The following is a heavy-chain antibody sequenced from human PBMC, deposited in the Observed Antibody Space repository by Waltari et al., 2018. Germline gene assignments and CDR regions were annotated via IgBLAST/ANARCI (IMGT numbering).Heavy chain of an antibody. CDR1: GYSISSGYY. CDR3: ARDTLLYSGYDYGWFDP. Sequence: QVQLQESGPGLVKPSETLSLTCAVSGYSISSGYYWGWIRQPPGKGLEWIGSIYHSGSTYHNPSLKSRVTISVDTSKNQFSLKLSSVTAADTAVYYCARDTLLYSGYDYGWFDPWGQGTLVTVSS. CDR2: IYHSGST. D-gene: IGHD5-12*01. J-gene: IGHJ5*02. V-gene: IGHV4-38-2*02.